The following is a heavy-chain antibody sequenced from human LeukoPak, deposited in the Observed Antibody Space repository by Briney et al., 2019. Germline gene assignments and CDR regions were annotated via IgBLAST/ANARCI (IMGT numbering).Heavy chain of an antibody. CDR3: ARRMDDAFDI. CDR1: GGSISTYY. V-gene: IGHV4-59*01. D-gene: IGHD2-8*01. CDR2: IYYSGST. J-gene: IGHJ3*02. Sequence: PSETLSLTCTVSGGSISTYYWSWIRQPPGKGLEWIGHIYYSGSTNYNPSLKSRVTISVDTSKNQFSLKLSSVTAADTAVYYCARRMDDAFDIWGQGTMVTVSS.